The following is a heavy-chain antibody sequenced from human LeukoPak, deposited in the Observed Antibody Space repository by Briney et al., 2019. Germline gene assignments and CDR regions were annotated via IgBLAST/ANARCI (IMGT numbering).Heavy chain of an antibody. Sequence: PSETLSLTCTVSGGSISSYYWSWIRQPPGKGLEWIGYIYYTGSTNYNPSLKSRVTISVDTSKDQFSLKLSSVTAAATAVYYCARWYYYDSSGAVDYWGQGTLVTVSS. CDR2: IYYTGST. D-gene: IGHD3-22*01. V-gene: IGHV4-59*01. CDR3: ARWYYYDSSGAVDY. J-gene: IGHJ4*02. CDR1: GGSISSYY.